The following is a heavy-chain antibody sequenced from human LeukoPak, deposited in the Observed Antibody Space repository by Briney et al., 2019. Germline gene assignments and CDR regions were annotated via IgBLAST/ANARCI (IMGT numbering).Heavy chain of an antibody. V-gene: IGHV3-74*01. D-gene: IGHD1-26*01. Sequence: SGGSLRLSCAASGFTFSSYWMHWVRQAPGKGLVWVSRINSDGSSTSYADSVKGRFTISRDNAKNTLYLQMDSLRAEDTAVYHCAKDAYSGTYYWFDPWGQGTLVTVSS. CDR2: INSDGSST. J-gene: IGHJ5*02. CDR3: AKDAYSGTYYWFDP. CDR1: GFTFSSYW.